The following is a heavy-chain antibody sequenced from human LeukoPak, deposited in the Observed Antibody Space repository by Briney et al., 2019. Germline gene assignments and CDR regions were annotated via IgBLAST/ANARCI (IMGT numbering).Heavy chain of an antibody. CDR2: IKPNSDGT. CDR1: GYTFTGYY. D-gene: IGHD1-26*01. V-gene: IGHV1-2*02. J-gene: IGHJ4*02. CDR3: ARDPAATYSGTYYFDY. Sequence: ASVKVSCKASGYTFTGYYMHWVRQAPGQGLEWMGWIKPNSDGTNHAQNFQRKVTMTRDTSISTAYMELSSLRSDDTAVYYCARDPAATYSGTYYFDYWGQGTLVTVSS.